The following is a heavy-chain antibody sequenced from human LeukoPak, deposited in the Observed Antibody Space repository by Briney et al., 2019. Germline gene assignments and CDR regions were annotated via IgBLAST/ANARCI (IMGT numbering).Heavy chain of an antibody. J-gene: IGHJ5*02. CDR3: ARETPLRWWFDP. CDR1: GGSFSGYY. CDR2: INHSGST. D-gene: IGHD4-23*01. Sequence: PSEILSLTCAVYGGSFSGYYWSWIRQPPGKGLEWIGEINHSGSTNYNPSLKSRVTISVDTSKNQFSLKLSSVTAADTAVYYCARETPLRWWFDPWGQGTLVTVSS. V-gene: IGHV4-34*01.